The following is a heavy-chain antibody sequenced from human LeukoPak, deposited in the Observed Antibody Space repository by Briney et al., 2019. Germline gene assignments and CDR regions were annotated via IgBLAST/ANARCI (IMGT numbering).Heavy chain of an antibody. J-gene: IGHJ4*02. Sequence: ASVKVSCKASGGTFSSYTISWVRQAPGQGPEWMGRIIPILGIANYAQKFQGRVTITADKSTSTAYMELSSLRSEDTAVYYCARGPSLGYFDYWGQGTLVTVSS. CDR2: IIPILGIA. CDR1: GGTFSSYT. V-gene: IGHV1-69*02. CDR3: ARGPSLGYFDY.